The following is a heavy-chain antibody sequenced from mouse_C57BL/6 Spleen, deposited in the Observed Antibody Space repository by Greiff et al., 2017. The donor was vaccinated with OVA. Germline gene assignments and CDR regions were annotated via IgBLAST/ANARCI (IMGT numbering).Heavy chain of an antibody. CDR2: ISSGSSTI. V-gene: IGHV5-17*01. J-gene: IGHJ1*03. CDR1: GFTFSDYG. D-gene: IGHD1-1*01. Sequence: EVHLVESGGGLVKPGGSLKLSCAASGFTFSDYGMHWVRQAPEKGLEWVAYISSGSSTIYYADTVKGRFTISRDNAKNTLFLQMTSLRSEDTAMYYGARLFITTVVAPAFDVWGKGTTVTVSS. CDR3: ARLFITTVVAPAFDV.